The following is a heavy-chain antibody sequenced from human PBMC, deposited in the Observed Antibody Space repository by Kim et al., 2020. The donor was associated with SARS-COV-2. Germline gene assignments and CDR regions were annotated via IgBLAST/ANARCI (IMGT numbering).Heavy chain of an antibody. Sequence: GGSLRLSCAASGFTFSSYWMSWVRQAPGKGLEWVANIKQDGSEKYYVDSVKGRFTISRDNAKNSLYLQMNSLRAEDTAVYYCARGFLRYCSSTSCYPWAFDYWGQGTLVTVSS. CDR3: ARGFLRYCSSTSCYPWAFDY. CDR2: IKQDGSEK. CDR1: GFTFSSYW. D-gene: IGHD2-2*01. V-gene: IGHV3-7*01. J-gene: IGHJ4*02.